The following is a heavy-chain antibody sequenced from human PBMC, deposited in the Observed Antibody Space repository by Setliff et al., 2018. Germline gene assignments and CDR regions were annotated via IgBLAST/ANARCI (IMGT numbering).Heavy chain of an antibody. CDR3: ARHKSNGSGSYPSLYMDV. Sequence: SETLSLTCTVSGGSISSGGYYWSWIRQHPGKGLEWIGYIYYSGSTYYNPSLKSRLIISVDAPDNQFSVKLSSVTAADTAVYYCARHKSNGSGSYPSLYMDVWGKGIMVTVSS. V-gene: IGHV4-39*01. D-gene: IGHD3-10*01. CDR1: GGSISSGGYY. J-gene: IGHJ6*03. CDR2: IYYSGST.